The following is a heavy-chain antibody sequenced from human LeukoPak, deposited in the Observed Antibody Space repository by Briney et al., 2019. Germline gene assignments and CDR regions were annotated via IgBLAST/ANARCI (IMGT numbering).Heavy chain of an antibody. CDR2: IYHSGST. Sequence: SQTLSLTCAVSGGSISSGGYSWSWIRQPPGKGLEWIGYIYHSGSTYYNPSLKSRVTISVDRSKNQFSLKLSSVTAADTAVYYCARDTPGYSYGLDYWGQGTLVTVSS. D-gene: IGHD5-18*01. V-gene: IGHV4-30-2*01. CDR3: ARDTPGYSYGLDY. CDR1: GGSISSGGYS. J-gene: IGHJ4*02.